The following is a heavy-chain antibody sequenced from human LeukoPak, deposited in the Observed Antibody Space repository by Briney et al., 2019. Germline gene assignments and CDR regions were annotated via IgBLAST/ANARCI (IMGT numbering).Heavy chain of an antibody. CDR1: GGSFSGYY. J-gene: IGHJ5*02. V-gene: IGHV4-59*01. CDR2: IYYSGST. D-gene: IGHD2-15*01. Sequence: PSETLSLTCAVYGGSFSGYYWSWIRQPPGKGLEWIGYIYYSGSTNYNPSLKSRVTISVDTSKNQFSLKLSSVTAADTAVYYCARDLGYCSGGSCSGYNWFDPWGQGTLVTVSS. CDR3: ARDLGYCSGGSCSGYNWFDP.